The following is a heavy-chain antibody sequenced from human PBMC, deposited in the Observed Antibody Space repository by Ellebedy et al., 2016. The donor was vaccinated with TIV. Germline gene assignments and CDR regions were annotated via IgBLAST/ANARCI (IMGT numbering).Heavy chain of an antibody. CDR3: ARALERYVKDV. V-gene: IGHV4-30-4*01. CDR1: GGSISSGDYY. D-gene: IGHD1-1*01. CDR2: IYYSGST. Sequence: SETLSLXXTVSGGSISSGDYYWSWIRQPPGKGLEWIGYIYYSGSTYYNPSLKSRVTISVDTSKNQFSLKLSSVTAADTAVYYCARALERYVKDVWGQGTTVTVSS. J-gene: IGHJ6*02.